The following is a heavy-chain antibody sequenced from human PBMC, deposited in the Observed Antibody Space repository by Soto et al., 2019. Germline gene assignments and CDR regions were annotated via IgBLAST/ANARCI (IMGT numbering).Heavy chain of an antibody. CDR3: AKDIVATIRGYYFDY. CDR2: ISWNSGSI. CDR1: GFTFDDYA. V-gene: IGHV3-9*01. Sequence: LSLTCAASGFTFDDYAMHWVRQAPGKGLEWVSGISWNSGSIGYADSVKGRFTISRDNAKNSLYLQMNSLRAEDTALYYCAKDIVATIRGYYFDYWGQGTLVTVSS. D-gene: IGHD5-12*01. J-gene: IGHJ4*02.